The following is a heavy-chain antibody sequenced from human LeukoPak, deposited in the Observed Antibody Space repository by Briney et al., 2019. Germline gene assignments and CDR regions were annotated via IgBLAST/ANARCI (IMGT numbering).Heavy chain of an antibody. CDR2: IYYSGST. D-gene: IGHD3-3*01. V-gene: IGHV4-59*08. J-gene: IGHJ4*02. CDR1: GGSISSYY. Sequence: SETLSLTCTVSGGSISSYYWSWIRQPPGKGLEWIGYIYYSGSTNYNPSLKSRVTISVDTSKNQFSLKLSSVTAADTAVYYCARSTITILPAYWGQGTLVTVSS. CDR3: ARSTITILPAY.